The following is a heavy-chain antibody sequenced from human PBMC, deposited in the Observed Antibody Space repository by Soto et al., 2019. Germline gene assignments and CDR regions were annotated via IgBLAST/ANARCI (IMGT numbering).Heavy chain of an antibody. D-gene: IGHD3-9*01. Sequence: PSETLCLTCTVSGGSISSYVGSGIRQPPGKGLEWIGYIYYSGSTNYNPSLKSRVTISVDTSKNQFSLKLSSVTAADTAVYYCARVVILPDSYYDILTGYSKNNWFDPWGQGTLVTVSS. V-gene: IGHV4-59*01. J-gene: IGHJ5*02. CDR2: IYYSGST. CDR3: ARVVILPDSYYDILTGYSKNNWFDP. CDR1: GGSISSYV.